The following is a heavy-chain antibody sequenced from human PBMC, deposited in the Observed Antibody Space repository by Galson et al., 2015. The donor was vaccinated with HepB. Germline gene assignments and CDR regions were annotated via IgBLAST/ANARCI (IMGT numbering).Heavy chain of an antibody. Sequence: SVKVSCKASGSTFTGYYMHWVRQAPGQGLEWMGWINPNSGGTNYAQKFQGRVTMTRDTSISTAYMELSRLRSDDTAVYYCARGGYCSGGSCYSRFDYWGQGTLVTVSS. J-gene: IGHJ4*02. CDR3: ARGGYCSGGSCYSRFDY. D-gene: IGHD2-15*01. CDR1: GSTFTGYY. V-gene: IGHV1-2*02. CDR2: INPNSGGT.